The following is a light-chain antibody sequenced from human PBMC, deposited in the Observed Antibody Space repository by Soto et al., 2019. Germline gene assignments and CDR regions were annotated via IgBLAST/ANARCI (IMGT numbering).Light chain of an antibody. CDR3: SSYTSSTTVV. V-gene: IGLV2-14*01. CDR1: SSDVGAYNY. CDR2: EVS. J-gene: IGLJ2*01. Sequence: QSAVTQPASVSGSPGQSITISCTGTSSDVGAYNYVSWYQQHPGKAPKLMIYEVSNRPSGVSNRFSGSKSGNTASLTFSGLQAEDEADYYCSSYTSSTTVVFGGGTKLTVL.